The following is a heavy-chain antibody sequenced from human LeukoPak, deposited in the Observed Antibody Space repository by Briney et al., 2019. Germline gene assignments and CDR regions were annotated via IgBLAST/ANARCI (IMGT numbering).Heavy chain of an antibody. Sequence: SETLSLTCTVSGDSISSGTYYWSCIRQPPGKGQEWIGYIYYSGSTNYNPSLKSRVTISVDTSKNQFSLKLSSVTAADTDVYYCARERGSSWDLNIDWGQGTLVTVSS. CDR1: GDSISSGTYY. CDR3: ARERGSSWDLNID. CDR2: IYYSGST. V-gene: IGHV4-61*01. D-gene: IGHD6-13*01. J-gene: IGHJ4*02.